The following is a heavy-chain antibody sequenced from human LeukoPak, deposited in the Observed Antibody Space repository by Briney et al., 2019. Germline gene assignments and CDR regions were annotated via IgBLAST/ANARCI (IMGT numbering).Heavy chain of an antibody. CDR1: GYTFTGYY. Sequence: ASVKVSCKASGYTFTGYYMHWVRQAPGQGLEWMGWINPNSGGTNYAQKFQGRVTMTRDTSISTAYMELSRLRSDDTAVYYCARGLAHYDFWSGYFPPYCYYMDVWGKGTTVTVSS. CDR2: INPNSGGT. CDR3: ARGLAHYDFWSGYFPPYCYYMDV. J-gene: IGHJ6*03. D-gene: IGHD3-3*01. V-gene: IGHV1-2*02.